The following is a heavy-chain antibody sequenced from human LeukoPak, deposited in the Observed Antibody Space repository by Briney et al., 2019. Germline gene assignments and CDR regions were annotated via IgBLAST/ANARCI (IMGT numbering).Heavy chain of an antibody. Sequence: GPSEKFSCKASGGTFSSYAISWVRQAPGQGLEWMGGIIPIFGTANYAQKFQGRVTITADESTSTAYMELSSLRSEDTAVYYCARVSQASHRYCSAGSCYRNSFDYWGQGTLVTVSS. D-gene: IGHD2-15*01. V-gene: IGHV1-69*13. CDR1: GGTFSSYA. CDR2: IIPIFGTA. CDR3: ARVSQASHRYCSAGSCYRNSFDY. J-gene: IGHJ4*02.